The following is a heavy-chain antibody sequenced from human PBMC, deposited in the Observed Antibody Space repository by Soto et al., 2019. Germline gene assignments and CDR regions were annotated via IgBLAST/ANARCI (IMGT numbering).Heavy chain of an antibody. V-gene: IGHV4-4*02. J-gene: IGHJ4*02. Sequence: SETLSLTCAVSGGSISSSNWWSWVRQPPGKGLEWIGEIYHSGSTNYNPSLKSRVTISVDKSKNQFSLRLSSVTAADTAVYYCARDTYYDFWSGYYRRDYYFDYWGQGTLVTVSS. CDR1: GGSISSSNW. CDR2: IYHSGST. CDR3: ARDTYYDFWSGYYRRDYYFDY. D-gene: IGHD3-3*01.